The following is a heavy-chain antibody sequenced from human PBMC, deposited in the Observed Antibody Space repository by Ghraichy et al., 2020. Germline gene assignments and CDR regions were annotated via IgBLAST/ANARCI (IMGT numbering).Heavy chain of an antibody. D-gene: IGHD2-8*01. J-gene: IGHJ6*02. V-gene: IGHV3-7*03. CDR3: ARGSRGLYCTNGVCYQINVYHYGLDV. CDR2: IKEDGSEK. Sequence: GGSLRLSCAASGFTFSNYWMSWVRQGPGKGLEWVANIKEDGSEKYYVDSVKGRFTISRDNAKNSLYLQMNSLRAEDTAVYYCARGSRGLYCTNGVCYQINVYHYGLDVWGQGTTVTVSS. CDR1: GFTFSNYW.